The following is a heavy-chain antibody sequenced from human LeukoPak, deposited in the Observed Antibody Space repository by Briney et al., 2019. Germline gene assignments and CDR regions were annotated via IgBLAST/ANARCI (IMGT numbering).Heavy chain of an antibody. V-gene: IGHV4-59*01. CDR3: ARAHGYCSSTSCYTHYYYGMDV. CDR2: IYYSGST. Sequence: PSETLSLTCTVSGGSISSYYWSWIRQPPGKGLEWIGYIYYSGSTNYTPSLKSRVTISVDTSKNQFSLKLSSVAAADTAVYYCARAHGYCSSTSCYTHYYYGMDVWGQGTTVTVSS. J-gene: IGHJ6*02. D-gene: IGHD2-2*02. CDR1: GGSISSYY.